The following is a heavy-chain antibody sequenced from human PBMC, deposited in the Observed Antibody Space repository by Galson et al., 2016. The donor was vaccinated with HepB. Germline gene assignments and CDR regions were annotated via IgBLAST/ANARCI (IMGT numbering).Heavy chain of an antibody. CDR2: SGSGDTT. D-gene: IGHD5-12*01. CDR1: GFTFSIYA. Sequence: SLRLSCAASGFTFSIYAMSWVRQAPGKGLEWVSASGSGDTTYHADSVKGRFSISRDNSKNTLYLQMNSLRAEDTAVYYCAKGRSDYDFFDGDYWGQGTLVTVSS. CDR3: AKGRSDYDFFDGDY. V-gene: IGHV3-23*01. J-gene: IGHJ4*02.